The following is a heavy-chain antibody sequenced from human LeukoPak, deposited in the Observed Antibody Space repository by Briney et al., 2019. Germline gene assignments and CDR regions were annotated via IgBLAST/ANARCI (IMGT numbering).Heavy chain of an antibody. D-gene: IGHD4-17*01. V-gene: IGHV4-59*01. Sequence: PSETLSLTCTVSGGSISSYYWSWIRQPPGKGLEWIGYIYYSGSTNYNPSLKSRVTISVDTSKNQFSLKLSSVTAADTAVYYCAREATVTTNYYYYYMDVWGKGTTVTVSS. J-gene: IGHJ6*03. CDR2: IYYSGST. CDR3: AREATVTTNYYYYYMDV. CDR1: GGSISSYY.